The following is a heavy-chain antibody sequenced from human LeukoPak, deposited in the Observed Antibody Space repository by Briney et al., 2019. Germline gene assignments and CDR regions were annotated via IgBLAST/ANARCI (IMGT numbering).Heavy chain of an antibody. D-gene: IGHD3-22*01. CDR2: IYPGDSDI. V-gene: IGHV5-51*01. J-gene: IGHJ5*02. CDR1: GYRFTTYW. Sequence: GESLKISCEGSGYRFTTYWIGWVRQMPGKGLEWLAMIYPGDSDIRYSPSFQGQVTISADKSISTAYLQWSSLKASDTAIYYCTRLPGSSGSGWFDPWGQGTPVTVSS. CDR3: TRLPGSSGSGWFDP.